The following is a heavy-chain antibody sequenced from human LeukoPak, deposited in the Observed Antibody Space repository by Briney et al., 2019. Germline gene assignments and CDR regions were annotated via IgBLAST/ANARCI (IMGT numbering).Heavy chain of an antibody. Sequence: SETLSLTCAVYGGSFSGYYWSWIRQPPGKGLEWIGEINHSGSTNYNPSLKSRVTISVDTSKNQFSLKLSSVTAADTAVYYCARESAAAGRPYYGMDVWGQGTTVTVSS. V-gene: IGHV4-34*01. CDR3: ARESAAAGRPYYGMDV. CDR2: INHSGST. CDR1: GGSFSGYY. J-gene: IGHJ6*02. D-gene: IGHD6-13*01.